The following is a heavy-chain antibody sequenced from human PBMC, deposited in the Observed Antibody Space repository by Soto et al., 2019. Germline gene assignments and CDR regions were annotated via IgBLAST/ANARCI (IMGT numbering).Heavy chain of an antibody. J-gene: IGHJ4*02. CDR2: IYYSGGT. D-gene: IGHD2-2*01. V-gene: IGHV4-30-4*01. CDR3: ARSSTSANYFDY. CDR1: GGFISSDDYY. Sequence: PSETLSLTCTVSGGFISSDDYYWSWIRQPPGKGLEWIGYIYYSGGTYLSPSLNSRVTISADTSKNQFSLKLSSVTAADTAVYYCARSSTSANYFDYWGQGTLVTVSS.